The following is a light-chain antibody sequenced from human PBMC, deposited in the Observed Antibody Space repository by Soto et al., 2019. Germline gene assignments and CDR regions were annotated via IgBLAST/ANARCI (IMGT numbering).Light chain of an antibody. V-gene: IGLV2-23*01. J-gene: IGLJ3*02. CDR2: EGS. Sequence: QSVLTQPASVSGSPGQSITISCTGTSNDVGSYNLVSWYQHHPGKAPKVIIYEGSKRPSGIAHRFSGSKSANAASLTISGLQAEDEADYYCCSYAGSGTWVFGGVTKLTVL. CDR1: SNDVGSYNL. CDR3: CSYAGSGTWV.